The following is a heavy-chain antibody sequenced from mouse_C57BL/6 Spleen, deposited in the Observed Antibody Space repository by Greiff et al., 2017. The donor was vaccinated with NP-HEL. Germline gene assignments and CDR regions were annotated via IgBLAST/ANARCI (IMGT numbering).Heavy chain of an antibody. V-gene: IGHV1-64*01. D-gene: IGHD2-4*01. CDR1: GYTFTSYW. CDR2: IHTNSGST. CDR3: ARDYDPYYYAMDY. Sequence: VQLQQSGAELVKPGASVKLSCKASGYTFTSYWMHWVKQRPGQGLEWIGMIHTNSGSTNYNEKFKSKATLTVDKSSSTAYMQLSSLTSEDSAVYYCARDYDPYYYAMDYWGQGTSVTVSS. J-gene: IGHJ4*01.